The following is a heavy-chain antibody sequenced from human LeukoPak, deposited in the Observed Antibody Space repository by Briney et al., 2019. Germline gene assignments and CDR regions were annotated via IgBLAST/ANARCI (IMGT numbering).Heavy chain of an antibody. J-gene: IGHJ4*02. V-gene: IGHV1-24*01. D-gene: IGHD6-19*01. CDR1: GYTLTELS. Sequence: GASVKVSCKVSGYTLTELSMHWVRQAPGKGLEWMGGFDPEDGETIYAQKFQGRVTMTEDTSTDTAYMELSSLRSEDTAVYYCARGGRWLVRYVFDYWGQGTLVTVSS. CDR3: ARGGRWLVRYVFDY. CDR2: FDPEDGET.